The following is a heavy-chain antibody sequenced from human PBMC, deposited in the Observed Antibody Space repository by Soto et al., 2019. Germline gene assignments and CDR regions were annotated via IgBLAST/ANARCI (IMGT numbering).Heavy chain of an antibody. J-gene: IGHJ4*02. Sequence: SVILSLRWTVAGGTGGSADVRWSWIRQPPGKGLEWMGDIHSSGSTNYNPSLKSRVTISVDTSNNQISLSLRSVTAADTAVYYCAGLGYSYDTSSYSYDAYWGQGTLVTAPQ. CDR2: IHSSGST. D-gene: IGHD3-22*01. CDR1: GGTGGSADVR. V-gene: IGHV4-61*08. CDR3: AGLGYSYDTSSYSYDAY.